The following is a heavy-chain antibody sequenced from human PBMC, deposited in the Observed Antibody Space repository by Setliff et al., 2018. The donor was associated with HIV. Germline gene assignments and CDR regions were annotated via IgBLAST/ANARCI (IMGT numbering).Heavy chain of an antibody. D-gene: IGHD3-9*01. J-gene: IGHJ4*02. CDR1: GFSLTTSGVG. Sequence: ESGPTLVNPTQTLTLTCTFSGFSLTTSGVGVGWIRQPPGKALEWLAVVYWDDEKLYNPSFKPRLTITKAVLTMTNMDPMDTATYYCVYSRYFDVGAYWGPGILVTVSS. V-gene: IGHV2-5*02. CDR2: VYWDDEK. CDR3: VYSRYFDVGAY.